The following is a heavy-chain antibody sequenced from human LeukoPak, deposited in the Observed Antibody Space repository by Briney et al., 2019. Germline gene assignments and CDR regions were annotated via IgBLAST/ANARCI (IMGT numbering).Heavy chain of an antibody. CDR1: GGSISSSSYY. V-gene: IGHV4-39*01. CDR3: ARHRWLQLSDY. Sequence: SETLSLTCTVSGGSISSSSYYWGWIRQPPGKGLEWIGSIYYSGSTYYNPSLKSRVTISVDTSKNQFSLKLSSVTAADTAVYYCARHRWLQLSDYWGQGTLVTVSS. D-gene: IGHD5-24*01. CDR2: IYYSGST. J-gene: IGHJ4*02.